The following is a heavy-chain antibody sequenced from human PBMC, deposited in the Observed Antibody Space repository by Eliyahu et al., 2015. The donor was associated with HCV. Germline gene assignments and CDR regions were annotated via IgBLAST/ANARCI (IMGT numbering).Heavy chain of an antibody. CDR3: ATSPPVGATDGRTRLDY. D-gene: IGHD1-26*01. CDR1: GGTFSSYA. V-gene: IGHV1-69*01. CDR2: IIPIFGTA. J-gene: IGHJ4*02. Sequence: QVQLVQSGAEVKKPGSSVKVSCKASGGTFSSYAISWVRQAPGQGLEWMGGIIPIFGTANYAQKFQGRVTITADESTSTAYMELSSLRSEDTAVYYCATSPPVGATDGRTRLDYWGQGTLVTVSS.